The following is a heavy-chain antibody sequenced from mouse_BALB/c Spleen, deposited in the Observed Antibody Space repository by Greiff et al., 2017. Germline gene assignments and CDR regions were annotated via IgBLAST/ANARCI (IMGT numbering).Heavy chain of an antibody. D-gene: IGHD2-3*01. CDR1: GFTFSSYA. CDR2: ISSGGSYT. J-gene: IGHJ2*01. Sequence: EVQGVESGGGLVKPGGSLKLSCAASGFTFSSYAMSWVRQSPEKRLEWVAEISSGGSYTYYPDTVTGRFTISRDNAKNTLYLEMSSLRSEDTAMYYCARGGDGCFDYWGQGTTLTVSS. CDR3: ARGGDGCFDY. V-gene: IGHV5-9-4*01.